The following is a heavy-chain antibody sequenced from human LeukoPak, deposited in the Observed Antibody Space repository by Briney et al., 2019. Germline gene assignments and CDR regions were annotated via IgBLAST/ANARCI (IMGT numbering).Heavy chain of an antibody. D-gene: IGHD5-18*01. CDR1: GFTFSRYD. V-gene: IGHV3-23*01. CDR2: ISGSGGST. Sequence: GGSLRLSCAPSGFTFSRYDMSWVRHARGKGLECVSGISGSGGSTFYAHPVEGRFPISRENSKNTLSLQKNSLRAEETAVYCCAKGLRGYSYGYTAFDIWGQGTMVTVSS. CDR3: AKGLRGYSYGYTAFDI. J-gene: IGHJ3*02.